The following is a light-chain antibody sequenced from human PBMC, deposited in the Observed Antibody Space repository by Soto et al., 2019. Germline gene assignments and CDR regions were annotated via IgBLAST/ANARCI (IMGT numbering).Light chain of an antibody. CDR2: SAS. V-gene: IGKV3-15*01. Sequence: EIVMTQSPVTLSVSPGQTVILSCRASQSRRSNLAWYQQKPGQTPRLLIYSASIRAAATPARFSGSGAGTNFSLTISSLQSEDFAVYYCQQHDKLPPAFGQGTKVDLK. CDR3: QQHDKLPPA. CDR1: QSRRSN. J-gene: IGKJ1*01.